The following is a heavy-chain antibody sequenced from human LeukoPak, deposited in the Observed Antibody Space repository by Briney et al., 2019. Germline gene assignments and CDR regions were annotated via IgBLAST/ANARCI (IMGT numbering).Heavy chain of an antibody. Sequence: QPGGSQRLSCAASGFPFSGSAMHWVRQASGKGLEWVGRIRSKDNSYATAYAASVKGRFTISRDDSKNTAYLQMNSLKTEETAVYYCAREMNYHDSGSFDYWGQGTLVTVSS. CDR2: IRSKDNSYAT. CDR1: GFPFSGSA. J-gene: IGHJ4*02. CDR3: AREMNYHDSGSFDY. V-gene: IGHV3-73*01. D-gene: IGHD3-10*01.